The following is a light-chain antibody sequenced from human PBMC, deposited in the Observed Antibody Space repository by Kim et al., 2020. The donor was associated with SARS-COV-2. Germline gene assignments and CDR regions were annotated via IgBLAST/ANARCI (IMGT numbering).Light chain of an antibody. Sequence: EIVLTQSPATLSLSPGERATLSCRASQTVSRYLAWYQQKPGQAPRLLIYDASNRATGVPARFSGSASGTDFTLTITSLEPEDFAVYYCQHRKSWPLTFGGGTKLEI. CDR1: QTVSRY. J-gene: IGKJ4*01. CDR2: DAS. V-gene: IGKV3-11*01. CDR3: QHRKSWPLT.